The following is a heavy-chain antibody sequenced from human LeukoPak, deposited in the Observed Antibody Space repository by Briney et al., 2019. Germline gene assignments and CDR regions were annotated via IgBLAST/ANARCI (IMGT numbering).Heavy chain of an antibody. J-gene: IGHJ4*02. CDR3: ARLRDTSENNY. D-gene: IGHD3-10*01. Sequence: KSSETLSLTCTVSGGSVSSYYWGWIRQPPGKGLEWIGSIYYSGTTYYNPSLKSRVTISVDTSKNQFSLKLTSVTAADTAVYYCARLRDTSENNYWGQGTLVTVSS. CDR1: GGSVSSYY. CDR2: IYYSGTT. V-gene: IGHV4-39*01.